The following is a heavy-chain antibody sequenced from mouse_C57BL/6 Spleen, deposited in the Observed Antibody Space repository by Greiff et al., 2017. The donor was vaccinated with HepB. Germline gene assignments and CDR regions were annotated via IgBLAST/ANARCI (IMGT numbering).Heavy chain of an antibody. J-gene: IGHJ4*01. CDR2: IWSGGST. V-gene: IGHV2-2*01. Sequence: QVQLKESGPGLVQPSQSLSITCTVSGFSLTSYGVHWVRQSPGKGLEWLGVIWSGGSTDYNAAFISRLSISKDNSKTKVFFKMNSLQAADTAIYYCATGSSYFYAMDYWGQGTSVTVSS. CDR1: GFSLTSYG. CDR3: ATGSSYFYAMDY. D-gene: IGHD1-1*01.